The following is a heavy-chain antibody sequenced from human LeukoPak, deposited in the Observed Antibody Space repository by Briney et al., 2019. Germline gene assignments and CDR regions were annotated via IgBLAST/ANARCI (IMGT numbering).Heavy chain of an antibody. J-gene: IGHJ4*02. D-gene: IGHD1-26*01. Sequence: PGGSLRLSCAASGFTFSSYGMHWVRQAPGKGLEWVAFIRYDESNKHYADSVKGRFTISRDNSKNTLYLQMNSLRAEDTAVYYCARDGTVGATPPNYFDYWGQGTLVTVSS. CDR3: ARDGTVGATPPNYFDY. V-gene: IGHV3-30*02. CDR1: GFTFSSYG. CDR2: IRYDESNK.